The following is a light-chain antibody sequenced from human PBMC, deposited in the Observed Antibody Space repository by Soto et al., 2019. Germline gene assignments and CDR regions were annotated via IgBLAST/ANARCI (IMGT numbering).Light chain of an antibody. CDR1: DSNIGNNY. Sequence: QSVLTQPPSVSAAPGQRVSISCSGSDSNIGNNYISWYRQVPGTAPKVVIYDSNKRPSWIPDRFSASKSGTSSTLAITGLRTGDEAFYYCGTWDSSLTSRVFGGGTKLTVL. V-gene: IGLV1-51*01. J-gene: IGLJ3*02. CDR3: GTWDSSLTSRV. CDR2: DSN.